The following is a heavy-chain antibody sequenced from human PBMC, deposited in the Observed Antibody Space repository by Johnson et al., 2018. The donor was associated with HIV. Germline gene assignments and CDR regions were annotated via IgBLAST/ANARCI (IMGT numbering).Heavy chain of an antibody. CDR1: GFTFSDYA. V-gene: IGHV3-30-3*01. Sequence: VQLVESGGNVVQPGRSLRLSCAASGFTFSDYAMHWVRQAPGKGLEWVAVISYDGSNKYYPDSVKGRFTISRDNFKNTLYLQIDSLRAEDTAVYFCAREMVAAKDAFDIWGQGTMVTVSS. J-gene: IGHJ3*02. CDR2: ISYDGSNK. D-gene: IGHD2-15*01. CDR3: AREMVAAKDAFDI.